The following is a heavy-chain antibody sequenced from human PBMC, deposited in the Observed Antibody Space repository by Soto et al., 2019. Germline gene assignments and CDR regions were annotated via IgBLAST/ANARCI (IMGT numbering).Heavy chain of an antibody. V-gene: IGHV3-23*01. CDR3: AKDGAYSYYDFWSGYANYYFDF. CDR2: ISSGGGRT. Sequence: VHLLESGGGLVQPGGSLRLSCAASAFTFSSYAMSWVRQAPGKGLEWVSGISSGGGRTYYADSVKGRFTISRDNSKNTLFLQMNSLRAEDTAVYFCAKDGAYSYYDFWSGYANYYFDFWGQGTLVTVSS. D-gene: IGHD3-3*01. CDR1: AFTFSSYA. J-gene: IGHJ4*02.